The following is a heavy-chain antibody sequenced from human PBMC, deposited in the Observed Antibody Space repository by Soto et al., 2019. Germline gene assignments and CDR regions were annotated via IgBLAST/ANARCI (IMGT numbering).Heavy chain of an antibody. D-gene: IGHD3-22*01. CDR2: INHSGST. V-gene: IGHV4-34*01. CDR1: GGSFSRYY. Sequence: SETLSLTCAVYGGSFSRYYWRWSRQPPGKGLEWIGEINHSGSTNYNPSLKSRVTISVDTSRNQFSLKLSSVTAADTAVYYCARGPITMIVVVRDTLLSDWGQGTLVTVSS. CDR3: ARGPITMIVVVRDTLLSD. J-gene: IGHJ4*02.